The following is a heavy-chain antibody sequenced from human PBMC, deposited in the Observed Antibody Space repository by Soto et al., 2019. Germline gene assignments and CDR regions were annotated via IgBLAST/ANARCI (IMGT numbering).Heavy chain of an antibody. V-gene: IGHV1-3*01. D-gene: IGHD2-8*01. CDR3: AREGPGYCTNGVCYYPFDP. J-gene: IGHJ5*02. CDR2: INAGNGNT. CDR1: GYTFTSYA. Sequence: ASVKVSCKASGYTFTSYAMHWVRQAPGQRLEWMGWINAGNGNTKYSQKFQGRVTITRDTSASTAYMELSSLRSEDTAVYYCAREGPGYCTNGVCYYPFDPWGQGTLVTVSS.